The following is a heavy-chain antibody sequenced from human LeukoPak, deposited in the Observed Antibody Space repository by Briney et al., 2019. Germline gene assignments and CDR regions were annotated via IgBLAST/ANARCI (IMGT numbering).Heavy chain of an antibody. Sequence: GGSLILSCAASGFTFSNYAMSWVRQAPGRGLEWASHITGSGGSTYYADSVKGRFTISRDTSKSTLYLQMNSLRAEDTAVYYCAKEVVLGFGTSAIDYWGQGTLVTVSS. D-gene: IGHD2-15*01. V-gene: IGHV3-23*01. CDR1: GFTFSNYA. J-gene: IGHJ4*02. CDR2: ITGSGGST. CDR3: AKEVVLGFGTSAIDY.